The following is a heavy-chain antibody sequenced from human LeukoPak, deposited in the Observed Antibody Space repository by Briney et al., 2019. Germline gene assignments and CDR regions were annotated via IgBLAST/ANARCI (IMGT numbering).Heavy chain of an antibody. J-gene: IGHJ5*02. CDR2: NYYSGST. CDR1: GGFISSYY. Sequence: SETLSLTCTVSGGFISSYYWSWIRQPPGKGLEWIAYNYYSGSTNYNPSLKSRVTISVDTSKNQFSLKLSSVTAADTAVYYCARGCSAGTPHNWFDPWGQGTLVTVSS. V-gene: IGHV4-59*01. CDR3: ARGCSAGTPHNWFDP. D-gene: IGHD6-13*01.